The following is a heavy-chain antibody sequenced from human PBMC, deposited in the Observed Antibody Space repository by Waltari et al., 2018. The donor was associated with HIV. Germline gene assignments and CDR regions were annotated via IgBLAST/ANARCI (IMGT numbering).Heavy chain of an antibody. CDR3: ASLSYYYDSSGYSRAADY. J-gene: IGHJ4*02. Sequence: QLQLQESGPGLVKPSETLSLTCTVSGGSISSSSYYWGWIRQPPGKGLEWIGSIYYSGSTYYNPSLKSRVTISVDTSKNQFSLKLSSVTAADTAVYYCASLSYYYDSSGYSRAADYWGQGTLVTVSS. CDR2: IYYSGST. V-gene: IGHV4-39*01. D-gene: IGHD3-22*01. CDR1: GGSISSSSYY.